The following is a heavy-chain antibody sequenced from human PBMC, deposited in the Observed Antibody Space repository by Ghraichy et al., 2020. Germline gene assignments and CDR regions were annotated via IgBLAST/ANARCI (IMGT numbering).Heavy chain of an antibody. J-gene: IGHJ6*02. D-gene: IGHD4-17*01. V-gene: IGHV3-30*04. Sequence: LSLTCAASGFTFSSYAMHWVRQAPGKGLEWVAVISYDGSNKYYADSVKGRFTISRDNSKNTLYLQMNSLRAEDTAVYYCARDGPSRATVSHPYYYGMDVWGQGTTVTVSS. CDR1: GFTFSSYA. CDR2: ISYDGSNK. CDR3: ARDGPSRATVSHPYYYGMDV.